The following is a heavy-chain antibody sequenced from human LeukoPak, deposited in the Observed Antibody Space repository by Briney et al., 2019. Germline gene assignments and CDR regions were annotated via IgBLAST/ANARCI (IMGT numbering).Heavy chain of an antibody. V-gene: IGHV3-7*03. D-gene: IGHD3-10*01. CDR2: IKEDGSDK. Sequence: GGSLRLSCAASGFTFSNYWMSWVRQTPGKGLEWVANIKEDGSDKYYVDSLKGRFTISRDNAKNSLYLQMNSLRAEDTAVYYCAKDRTGQAYWGQGTLVTVSS. CDR3: AKDRTGQAY. J-gene: IGHJ4*02. CDR1: GFTFSNYW.